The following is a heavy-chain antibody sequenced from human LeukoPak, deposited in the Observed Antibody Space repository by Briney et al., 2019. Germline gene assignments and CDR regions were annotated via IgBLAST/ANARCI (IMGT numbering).Heavy chain of an antibody. J-gene: IGHJ4*02. Sequence: GGSLRLSCAASGFTFSSYGMHWVRQAPGKGLEWVAVISYDGSNKYYADSVKGRFTISRDNAENSLSLQMNSLRAEDTAVYYCASNYGGWGQGTLVTVSS. V-gene: IGHV3-30*03. CDR3: ASNYGG. CDR1: GFTFSSYG. D-gene: IGHD4-11*01. CDR2: ISYDGSNK.